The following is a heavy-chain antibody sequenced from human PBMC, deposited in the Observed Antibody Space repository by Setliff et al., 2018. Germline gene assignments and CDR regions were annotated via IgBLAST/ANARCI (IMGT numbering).Heavy chain of an antibody. CDR2: IIPASGVA. V-gene: IGHV1-69*04. D-gene: IGHD1-26*01. J-gene: IGHJ2*01. CDR3: VRVRRGGYHSIYWSFDL. CDR1: GGPFSSNY. Sequence: SVKVSCKASGGPFSSNYISWVRQASGQGPQWLGRIIPASGVANYAQRFRGRVSFSADISTGTVFMDLNSLDSEDTAVYYCVRVRRGGYHSIYWSFDLWGRGTLVTVSS.